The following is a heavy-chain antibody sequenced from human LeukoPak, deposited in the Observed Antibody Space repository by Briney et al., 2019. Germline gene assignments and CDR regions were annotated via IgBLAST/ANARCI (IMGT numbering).Heavy chain of an antibody. V-gene: IGHV3-21*01. CDR3: ARGISAAGVDY. Sequence: GGSLRLSCAASGFTFSTYNMNWVRQAPGKGLEWVSSISGSSSYIYYADSVKGRFSISRDNAKNSLYLQMNSLRAEDTAVYYCARGISAAGVDYWGQGTLVTVSS. CDR1: GFTFSTYN. D-gene: IGHD6-13*01. J-gene: IGHJ4*02. CDR2: ISGSSSYI.